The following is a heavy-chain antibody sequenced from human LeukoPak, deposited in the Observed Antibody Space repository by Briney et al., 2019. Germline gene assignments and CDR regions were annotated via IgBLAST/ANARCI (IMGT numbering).Heavy chain of an antibody. CDR2: ISYDGSNK. CDR1: GFTFSSYA. Sequence: GGSLRLPCAASGFTFSSYAMHWVRQAPGKGLEWVAVISYDGSNKYYADSVKGRFTISRDNSKNTLYLQMNSLSADDTAVFYCARGDRAAAGGTLNYWGQGTLVTVSS. J-gene: IGHJ4*02. D-gene: IGHD6-13*01. V-gene: IGHV3-30*01. CDR3: ARGDRAAAGGTLNY.